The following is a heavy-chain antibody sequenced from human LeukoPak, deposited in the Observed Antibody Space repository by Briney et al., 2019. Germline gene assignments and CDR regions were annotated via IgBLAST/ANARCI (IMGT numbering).Heavy chain of an antibody. CDR3: ARRLTQYDCFDP. D-gene: IGHD2-2*01. Sequence: SQTLSLTCAISGDSVSNNSVTWNWISQSQSRGPEWLGRTYYRSTWYNDYAVSVRGRITVNPDTSKNQFSLHLNSVPPEDTAVYYCARRLTQYDCFDPWGQGILVTVSS. V-gene: IGHV6-1*01. CDR1: GDSVSNNSVT. J-gene: IGHJ5*02. CDR2: TYYRSTWYN.